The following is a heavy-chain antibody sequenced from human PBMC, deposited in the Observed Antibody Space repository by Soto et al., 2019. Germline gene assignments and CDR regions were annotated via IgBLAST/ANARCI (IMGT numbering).Heavy chain of an antibody. V-gene: IGHV3-11*01. J-gene: IGHJ6*02. CDR3: EGGASHYYGMDV. Sequence: QVQLVESGGGLVKPGGSLRLSCAASGFSFSDYYMSWIRQAPGKGLEWVSYISSSGSTIYHADSVEGRFTISRDNARNSLYLQMTSLGAEDTAVYYCEGGASHYYGMDVWGLGTTVTVSS. CDR1: GFSFSDYY. CDR2: ISSSGSTI.